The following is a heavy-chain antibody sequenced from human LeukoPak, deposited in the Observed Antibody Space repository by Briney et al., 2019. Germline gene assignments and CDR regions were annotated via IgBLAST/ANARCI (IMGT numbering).Heavy chain of an antibody. Sequence: GRSLRLSCAGSGFTFGGYGMHWFRQTPGKGLEWVSVVGGDAKTIFYADSLKGRFTVSRDNSMNTVYLQMNSLRAEDTAVYFCAKHRRHGYEDFDSWGQGTLVTVSS. CDR3: AKHRRHGYEDFDS. CDR2: VGGDAKTI. CDR1: GFTFGGYG. V-gene: IGHV3-NL1*01. J-gene: IGHJ4*02. D-gene: IGHD6-13*01.